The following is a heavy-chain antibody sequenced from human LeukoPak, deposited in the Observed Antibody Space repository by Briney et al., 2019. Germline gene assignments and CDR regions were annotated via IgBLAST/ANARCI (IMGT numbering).Heavy chain of an antibody. V-gene: IGHV1-24*01. CDR1: GYTLTELS. Sequence: ASVTVSCKVSGYTLTELSMHWVRHAPGKGRERRGGFDPEDGETIYAQTFRGRVTLTEDTSTDTAYMELRSLRSEDTAVYYCATAAGATDAFDIWGQGTMVTVSS. D-gene: IGHD1-26*01. CDR3: ATAAGATDAFDI. CDR2: FDPEDGET. J-gene: IGHJ3*02.